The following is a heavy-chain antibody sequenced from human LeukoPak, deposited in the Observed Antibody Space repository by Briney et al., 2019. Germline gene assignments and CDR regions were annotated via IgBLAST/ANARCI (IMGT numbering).Heavy chain of an antibody. CDR1: GFTLSNCE. V-gene: IGHV3-48*03. J-gene: IGHJ4*02. CDR2: ITSSGPTA. CDR3: ARLGFCSDGSCYSLDY. D-gene: IGHD2-15*01. Sequence: GGSLRLSCAASGFTLSNCEMNWVRQAPGMGLEWVSYITSSGPTAYYADSVKGRFNISRDNAQNSLFLQMNNLTAEDTAIYYCARLGFCSDGSCYSLDYWGQGILVTVSS.